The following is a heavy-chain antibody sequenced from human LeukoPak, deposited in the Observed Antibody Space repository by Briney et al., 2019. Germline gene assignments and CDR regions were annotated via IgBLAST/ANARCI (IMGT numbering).Heavy chain of an antibody. CDR1: GFTFRDYT. CDR3: PREVVIGRDPGANRFDY. D-gene: IGHD4/OR15-4a*01. Sequence: PGGSLRLSCAASGFTFRDYTMNWVRQAPGKGLEWVSAISKSGTYIKYADSVKGRFTVSRDNAKNSLFLQMNSLRVEDTAVYYCPREVVIGRDPGANRFDYWGKGTRFTVSS. CDR2: ISKSGTYI. J-gene: IGHJ4*02. V-gene: IGHV3-21*01.